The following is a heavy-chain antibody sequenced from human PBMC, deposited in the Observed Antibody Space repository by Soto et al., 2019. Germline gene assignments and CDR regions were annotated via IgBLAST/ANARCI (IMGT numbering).Heavy chain of an antibody. V-gene: IGHV3-30*18. D-gene: IGHD6-13*01. J-gene: IGHJ3*02. CDR2: ISYDGSNK. Sequence: GGSLRLSCAASGFTFSNYGMHWIRQAPGKGLEWVAVISYDGSNKYYADSVKGRFTISRDNSKNTLYLQMNSLRAEDTAVYYCANEMAVAGTLRAFDIWGQGIMVTVS. CDR3: ANEMAVAGTLRAFDI. CDR1: GFTFSNYG.